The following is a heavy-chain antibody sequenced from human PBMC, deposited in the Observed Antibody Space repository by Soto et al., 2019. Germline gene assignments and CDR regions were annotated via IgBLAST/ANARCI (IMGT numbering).Heavy chain of an antibody. J-gene: IGHJ4*02. Sequence: ASVKVSCKVSGYTLTELSMHWVRQAPGKGLEWMGGFDPEDGETIYAQKFQGRVTMTEDTSTDTAYMELSSLRSEDTAVYYCATKYSSGWYRPHLDYWGQGTLVTVSS. D-gene: IGHD6-19*01. CDR3: ATKYSSGWYRPHLDY. CDR2: FDPEDGET. V-gene: IGHV1-24*01. CDR1: GYTLTELS.